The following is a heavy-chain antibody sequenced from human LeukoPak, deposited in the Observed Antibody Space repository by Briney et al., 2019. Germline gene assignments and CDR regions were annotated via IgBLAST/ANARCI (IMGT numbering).Heavy chain of an antibody. CDR1: GFTFSDHY. Sequence: GGSLRLSCAASGFTFSDHYMDWVRQAPGKGLEWVGRTRNKANSYTTEYAASVKGRFTISRDDSKDSLYLQMNSLKTEDTAVYYCARVGGGEWELLEDYWGQGTLVTVPS. CDR2: TRNKANSYTT. J-gene: IGHJ4*02. CDR3: ARVGGGEWELLEDY. D-gene: IGHD1-26*01. V-gene: IGHV3-72*01.